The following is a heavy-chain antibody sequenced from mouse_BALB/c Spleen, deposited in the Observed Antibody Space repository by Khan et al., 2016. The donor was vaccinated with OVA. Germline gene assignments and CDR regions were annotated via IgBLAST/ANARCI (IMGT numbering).Heavy chain of an antibody. CDR2: INSNGGST. V-gene: IGHV5-6-3*01. Sequence: EVELVESGGGLVQPGGSLKLSCAASGFTFSSYGMSWVRQTPDKRLELVATINSNGGSTYYPDSVKGRFTISRDNAKNNLYLQMSSLKSEETAMYYCARMARTINWGQGTTLTVSA. CDR3: ARMARTIN. CDR1: GFTFSSYG. J-gene: IGHJ2*01.